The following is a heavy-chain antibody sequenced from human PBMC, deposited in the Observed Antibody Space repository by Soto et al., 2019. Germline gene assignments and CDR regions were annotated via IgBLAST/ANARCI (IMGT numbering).Heavy chain of an antibody. CDR3: AKDGVDRGDYYYGMDF. V-gene: IGHV3-9*02. CDR2: ISWNSGSI. CDR1: GFTSDEYA. Sequence: LRVSCAASGFTSDEYAMHCVRQAPGKSLEWVSGISWNSGSIGYADSVKGRFTISSDNANNNRCLPINKQRSKNTAVYNCAKDGVDRGDYYYGMDFWGQGTTVTVSS. D-gene: IGHD3-10*01. J-gene: IGHJ6*02.